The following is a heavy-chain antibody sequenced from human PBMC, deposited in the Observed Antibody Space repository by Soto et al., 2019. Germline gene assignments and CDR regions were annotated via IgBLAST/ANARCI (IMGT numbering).Heavy chain of an antibody. CDR1: GFTFSNYW. V-gene: IGHV3-7*01. CDR3: ARRPSRYCSSTTCYASDY. J-gene: IGHJ4*02. D-gene: IGHD2-2*01. CDR2: INQDGSEK. Sequence: GGSLRLSCAASGFTFSNYWLSWVRRAPGKGLEWVADINQDGSEKYYVDSVKGRFTISRGNADNSLYLHMDSLRVEDTAVYYCARRPSRYCSSTTCYASDYWGQGTLVTVSS.